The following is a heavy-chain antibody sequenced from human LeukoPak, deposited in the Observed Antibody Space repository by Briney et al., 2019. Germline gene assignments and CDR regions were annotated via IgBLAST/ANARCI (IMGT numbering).Heavy chain of an antibody. Sequence: SETLSLTCTVPGGSISNYFWSWIRQPPGKGLEWIGFITYSGSTDHNPSLKSRVTISVDASKNQFSLKLASVTAADTAVYYCVGHTTSGWYQVVYWGQGTLVTVSS. CDR3: VGHTTSGWYQVVY. D-gene: IGHD6-19*01. CDR2: ITYSGST. CDR1: GGSISNYF. V-gene: IGHV4-59*01. J-gene: IGHJ4*02.